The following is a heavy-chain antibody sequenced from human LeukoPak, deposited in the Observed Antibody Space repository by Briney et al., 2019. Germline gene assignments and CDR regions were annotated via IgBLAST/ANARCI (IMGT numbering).Heavy chain of an antibody. D-gene: IGHD3-3*01. CDR2: VRASGSAT. CDR3: AKRGRSGSGYDPFDN. Sequence: GGSLRLSCAASGFIFSSYDMTWVRQAPGKGLEWVSTVRASGSATYYADSVKGRNTISRDNSKGTLYLQMNSLRAEDTAVYYCAKRGRSGSGYDPFDNWGQGILVTVSS. CDR1: GFIFSSYD. J-gene: IGHJ4*02. V-gene: IGHV3-23*01.